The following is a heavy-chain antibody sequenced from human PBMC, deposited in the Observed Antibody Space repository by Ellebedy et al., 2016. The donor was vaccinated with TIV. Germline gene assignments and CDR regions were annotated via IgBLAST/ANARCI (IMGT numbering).Heavy chain of an antibody. D-gene: IGHD5-24*01. Sequence: ASVKVSCKASGFTFIDNCIHWVRHAPGQGLEWMGWINAKSGDTLFAQKFQGRVTLTRDTSISTAYMELRTLTSDDTAVYFCARDKLETSSRLYYNWLDPWGQGTLVTVSS. V-gene: IGHV1-2*02. CDR1: GFTFIDNC. J-gene: IGHJ5*02. CDR2: INAKSGDT. CDR3: ARDKLETSSRLYYNWLDP.